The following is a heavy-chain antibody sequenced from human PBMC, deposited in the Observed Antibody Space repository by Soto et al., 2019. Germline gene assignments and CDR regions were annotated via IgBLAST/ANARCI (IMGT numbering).Heavy chain of an antibody. CDR1: GGSFSGYY. CDR3: ASGGQTIIPKD. V-gene: IGHV4-34*02. D-gene: IGHD5-12*01. CDR2: INHGGST. J-gene: IGHJ4*02. Sequence: QVQLQQWGAGLLKPSETLSLTCAVSGGSFSGYYWSWIRQPPGKGLDWIGEINHGGSTNYNPSLKSRVTISIDTSKNQVSLKLSSVTAADTAVYYCASGGQTIIPKDWGQGTLVTVSS.